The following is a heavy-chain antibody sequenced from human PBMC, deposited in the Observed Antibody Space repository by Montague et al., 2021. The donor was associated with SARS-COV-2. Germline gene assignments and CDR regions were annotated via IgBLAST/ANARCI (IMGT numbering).Heavy chain of an antibody. CDR3: ARVSKVRGVIITWYFDL. Sequence: SLRLSCAASGFTFSSYSMNWVRQAPGKGLEWVSSISSSSSYIYYADSVKGRFTISRDNAKNSLYLQMNSLRAGDTAVYYCARVSKVRGVIITWYFDLWGRGTLVTVSS. CDR2: ISSSSSYI. CDR1: GFTFSSYS. D-gene: IGHD3-10*01. J-gene: IGHJ2*01. V-gene: IGHV3-21*01.